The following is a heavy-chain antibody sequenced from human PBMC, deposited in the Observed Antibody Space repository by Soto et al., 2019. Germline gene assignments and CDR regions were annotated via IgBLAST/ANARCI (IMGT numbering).Heavy chain of an antibody. CDR2: IGTAGDT. Sequence: GGSLRLSCAASGFTFSSYDMHWVRQATGKGLEWVSAIGTAGDTYYPGSVKGRFTISRENAKNSLYLQMNSLRAGDTAVYYCARVSRSSGWYYFDYWGQGTLVTAPQ. CDR3: ARVSRSSGWYYFDY. CDR1: GFTFSSYD. V-gene: IGHV3-13*01. D-gene: IGHD6-19*01. J-gene: IGHJ4*02.